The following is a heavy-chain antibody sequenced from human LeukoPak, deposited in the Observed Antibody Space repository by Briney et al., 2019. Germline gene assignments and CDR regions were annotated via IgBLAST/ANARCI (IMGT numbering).Heavy chain of an antibody. J-gene: IGHJ5*02. Sequence: ASVKVSCKASGYTFTSYYMHWVRQAPGQGLEWMGIINPSGGSTSYAQKFQGRVTMTRNTSISTAYMELSSLRSEDTAVYYCARMSYYDNSGDNWFDPWGQGTLVTVSS. V-gene: IGHV1-46*01. D-gene: IGHD3-22*01. CDR1: GYTFTSYY. CDR2: INPSGGST. CDR3: ARMSYYDNSGDNWFDP.